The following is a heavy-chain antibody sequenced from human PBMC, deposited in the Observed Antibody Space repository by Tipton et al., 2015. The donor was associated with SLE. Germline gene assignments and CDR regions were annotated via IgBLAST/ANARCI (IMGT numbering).Heavy chain of an antibody. V-gene: IGHV3-23*01. D-gene: IGHD5-18*01. CDR2: ISGSGGST. J-gene: IGHJ3*01. CDR1: GFTLSNYA. Sequence: SLRLSCTASGFTLSNYAMNWVRQAPGKGLEWVSGISGSGGSTHYADSVKGRFTISRDNSKNTMYLQMNSLRAEDTAIYYCARDYAGLRGCDFWGQGTMVTVSS. CDR3: ARDYAGLRGCDF.